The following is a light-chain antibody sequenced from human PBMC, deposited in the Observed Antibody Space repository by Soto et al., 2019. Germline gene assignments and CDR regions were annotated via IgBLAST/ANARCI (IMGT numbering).Light chain of an antibody. CDR2: GAS. V-gene: IGKV3-20*01. Sequence: EIVLTQSPGTLSLSPGERATLSCRASQSVSSSYLAWYQQKPGQAPQLLIYGASRRATGIPGRFSGSGSGTDFTLTISRLEPEDFAVYYCQQFSSSPPYSFGQGTKLEIK. CDR1: QSVSSSY. J-gene: IGKJ2*03. CDR3: QQFSSSPPYS.